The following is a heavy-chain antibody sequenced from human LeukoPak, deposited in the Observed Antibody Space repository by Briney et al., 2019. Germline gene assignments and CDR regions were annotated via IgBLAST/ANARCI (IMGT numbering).Heavy chain of an antibody. V-gene: IGHV4-39*01. CDR1: GDSISSSSYY. D-gene: IGHD3-22*01. Sequence: SETLSLTCTVSGDSISSSSYYWAWIRQPPGKGLEWIASVSFVGNTYYNPSLKSRVTISVDTSKNQFSLKVSSVTAADTAVYYCARVRVSSGSHPWYFDYWGQGTLVTVSS. J-gene: IGHJ4*02. CDR3: ARVRVSSGSHPWYFDY. CDR2: VSFVGNT.